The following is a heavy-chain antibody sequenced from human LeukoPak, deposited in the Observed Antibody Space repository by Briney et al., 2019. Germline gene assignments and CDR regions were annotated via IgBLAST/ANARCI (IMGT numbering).Heavy chain of an antibody. Sequence: ASVKVSCKASGYTFTSYAMNWVRQAPGQSLEWMGWVIPNSGGTNYAQNFQGRVTMTRDASISTAYMELSSLTCDDTAIYYCARGVLLQGRGAFDIWGQGSMVTVSS. CDR2: VIPNSGGT. V-gene: IGHV1-2*02. J-gene: IGHJ3*02. CDR1: GYTFTSYA. CDR3: ARGVLLQGRGAFDI. D-gene: IGHD2-21*02.